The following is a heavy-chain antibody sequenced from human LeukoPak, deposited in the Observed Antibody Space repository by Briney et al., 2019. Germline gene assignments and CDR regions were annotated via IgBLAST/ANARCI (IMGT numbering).Heavy chain of an antibody. CDR2: IYYSGST. Sequence: SETLSLTCTVSGGSISSYYWSWIRQPPGKGLEWIGYIYYSGSTNYNPSLKSRVTISVDTSKNQFSLKLSSVTAADTAVYCCARGAMVRGVIIPRSFDPWGQGTLVTVSS. CDR3: ARGAMVRGVIIPRSFDP. V-gene: IGHV4-59*01. D-gene: IGHD3-10*01. J-gene: IGHJ5*02. CDR1: GGSISSYY.